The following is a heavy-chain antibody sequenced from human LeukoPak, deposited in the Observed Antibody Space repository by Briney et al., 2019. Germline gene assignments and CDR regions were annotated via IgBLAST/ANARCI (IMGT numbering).Heavy chain of an antibody. J-gene: IGHJ4*02. CDR1: GFTFSSYA. CDR2: ISGSGGST. Sequence: GGPLRLSCAASGFTFSSYAMSWVRQAPGKGLEWVSAISGSGGSTYYADSVKGRFTISRDNSKNTLYLQMNSLRAEDTAVYYCAKVRSGWSRAGPQPYYFDYWGQGTLVTVSP. D-gene: IGHD6-19*01. V-gene: IGHV3-23*01. CDR3: AKVRSGWSRAGPQPYYFDY.